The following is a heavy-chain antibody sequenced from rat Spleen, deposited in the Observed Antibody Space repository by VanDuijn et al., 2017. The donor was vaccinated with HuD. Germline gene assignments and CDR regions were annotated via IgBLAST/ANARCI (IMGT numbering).Heavy chain of an antibody. Sequence: EVQLVESGGGLVQPGRSMKLSCAVSGFNFSNYYMAWVRQAPTRGLEWVATITSGGSNTYYPDSVKGRFTISRDNAKHTQYLQMDSLRSEDTATYYCASLNWEGYFDYWGQGVMVTVSS. D-gene: IGHD5-1*01. V-gene: IGHV5-25*01. CDR2: ITSGGSNT. J-gene: IGHJ2*01. CDR1: GFNFSNYY. CDR3: ASLNWEGYFDY.